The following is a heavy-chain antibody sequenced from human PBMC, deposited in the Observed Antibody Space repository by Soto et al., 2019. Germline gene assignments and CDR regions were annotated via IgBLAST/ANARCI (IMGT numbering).Heavy chain of an antibody. CDR2: ISVYNGDT. J-gene: IGHJ4*02. CDR1: GYTFTNYG. D-gene: IGHD5-12*01. V-gene: IGHV1-18*01. Sequence: ASVKVSCKASGYTFTNYGISWVRQAPGQGLEWMGWISVYNGDTNYAQKVQGRVTMTTDTSTSTAYMELRSLRSEDTAVYFCARVERMATIGGEVHYWGQGTLVTVSS. CDR3: ARVERMATIGGEVHY.